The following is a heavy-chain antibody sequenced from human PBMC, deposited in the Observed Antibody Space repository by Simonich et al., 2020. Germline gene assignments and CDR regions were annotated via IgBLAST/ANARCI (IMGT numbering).Heavy chain of an antibody. CDR2: IYYSGST. CDR1: GGSISSSSYY. D-gene: IGHD6-6*01. J-gene: IGHJ4*02. Sequence: QLQLQESGPGLVKPSETLSLTCTVSGGSISSSSYYWGWIRKPPGKGLEWIGSIYYSGSTYYHPSLKSRVTISVDTSKNQFSLKLSSVTAADTAVYYCARWAYSSSYFDYWGQGTLVTVSS. V-gene: IGHV4-39*01. CDR3: ARWAYSSSYFDY.